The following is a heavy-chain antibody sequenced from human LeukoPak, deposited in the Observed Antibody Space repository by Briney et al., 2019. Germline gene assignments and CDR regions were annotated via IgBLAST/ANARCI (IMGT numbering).Heavy chain of an antibody. V-gene: IGHV3-23*01. CDR3: AKEVYYYDSSGYYPDAFDI. Sequence: GGSLRLSCAASGFTFSSYAMSWVSQAPGKGLEWVSAISGSGGSTYYADSVKGRFTISRDNSKNTLYLQMNSLRAEDTAVYYCAKEVYYYDSSGYYPDAFDIWGQGTMVTVSS. J-gene: IGHJ3*02. CDR2: ISGSGGST. CDR1: GFTFSSYA. D-gene: IGHD3-22*01.